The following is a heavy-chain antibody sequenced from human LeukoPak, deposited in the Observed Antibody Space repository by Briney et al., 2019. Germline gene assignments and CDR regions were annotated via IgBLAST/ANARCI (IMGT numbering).Heavy chain of an antibody. CDR2: IIPILGIA. J-gene: IGHJ5*02. CDR1: GGTFSGYA. V-gene: IGHV1-69*04. D-gene: IGHD4-23*01. Sequence: GASVKVSCKASGGTFSGYAISWVRQAPGQGLEWMGRIIPILGIANYAQKFQGRVTITADKSTSTAYMELSSLRSEDTAVYYCARGVDGGNSDWFDPWGQGTLVTVSS. CDR3: ARGVDGGNSDWFDP.